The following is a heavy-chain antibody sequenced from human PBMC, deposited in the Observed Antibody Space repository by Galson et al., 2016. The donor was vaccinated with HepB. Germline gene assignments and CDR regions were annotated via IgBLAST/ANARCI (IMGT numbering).Heavy chain of an antibody. CDR3: VKSIYLGRGFVA. CDR2: TYYRSEWRQ. CDR1: GDSVSNNIDG. V-gene: IGHV6-1*01. Sequence: CAISGDSVSNNIDGWNWIGQSPSRGLEWLGRTYYRSEWRQDYAPSVRSRISINPDTSKNQFSLHLTSVTPEDTAVYYCVKSIYLGRGFVAWGQGTLVTVSS. D-gene: IGHD2-2*02. J-gene: IGHJ4*02.